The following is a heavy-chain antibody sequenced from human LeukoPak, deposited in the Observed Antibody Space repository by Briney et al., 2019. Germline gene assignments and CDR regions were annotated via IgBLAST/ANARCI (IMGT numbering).Heavy chain of an antibody. CDR1: GGSFSSTTYY. V-gene: IGHV4-39*01. J-gene: IGHJ4*02. CDR3: ARPGRWFGQSFKTYHFDF. Sequence: SETLSLTCTVSGGSFSSTTYYWGWLRQPPGMGLEGVGSNYYSGITYYTPSLRSRITISTSKNQFSLNLSSVTAADTAVYYCARPGRWFGQSFKTYHFDFWGQGTLVTASS. D-gene: IGHD3-10*01. CDR2: NYYSGIT.